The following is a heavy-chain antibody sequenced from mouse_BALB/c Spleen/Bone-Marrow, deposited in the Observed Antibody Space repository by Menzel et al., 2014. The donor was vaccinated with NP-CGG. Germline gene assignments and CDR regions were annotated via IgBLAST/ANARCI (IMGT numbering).Heavy chain of an antibody. V-gene: IGHV1-7*01. CDR2: TNPSTGYT. CDR3: ARWGDDGTFDY. CDR1: GYTFTSYW. D-gene: IGHD2-12*01. J-gene: IGHJ2*01. Sequence: VQLQQSGAELAKPGASVKMSCKASGYTFTSYWMHWVKQRPGQGLEWIGYTNPSTGYTEYNQKFKDKATLTADKSSSQAYMQLSSLTSEDSAVYYCARWGDDGTFDYWGQGTPLTVSS.